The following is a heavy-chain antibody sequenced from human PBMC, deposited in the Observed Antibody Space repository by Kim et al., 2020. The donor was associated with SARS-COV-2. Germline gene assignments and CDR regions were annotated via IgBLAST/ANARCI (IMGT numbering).Heavy chain of an antibody. V-gene: IGHV4-59*01. CDR3: ARGYGSGSYVFDY. J-gene: IGHJ4*02. CDR1: GGSISSYY. CDR2: IYYSGST. Sequence: SETLSLTCTVSGGSISSYYWSWIRQPPGKGLEWIGYIYYSGSTNYNPSLKSRVTISVDTSKNQFSLKLSSVTAADTAVYYCARGYGSGSYVFDYWGQGTL. D-gene: IGHD3-10*01.